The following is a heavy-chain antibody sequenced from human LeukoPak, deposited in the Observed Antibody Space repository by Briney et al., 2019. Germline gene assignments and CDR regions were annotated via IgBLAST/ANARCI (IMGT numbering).Heavy chain of an antibody. V-gene: IGHV4-34*01. CDR1: GGSFSGYY. J-gene: IGHJ6*02. Sequence: ASETLSLTCAVYGGSFSGYYWSWIRQPPGKGLEWIGEINHSGSTNYNPSLKSRVTISVDTSKNQFSLKLSSVTAADTAVYYCARGTIVVVYYYYGMDVWGQGTTVTVSS. CDR2: INHSGST. CDR3: ARGTIVVVYYYYGMDV. D-gene: IGHD2-15*01.